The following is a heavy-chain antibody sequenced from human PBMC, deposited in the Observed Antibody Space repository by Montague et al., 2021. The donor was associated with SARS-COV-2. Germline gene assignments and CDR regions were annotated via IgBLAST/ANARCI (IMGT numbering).Heavy chain of an antibody. Sequence: PALVKPTQTLTLTCTFSGFSLSTSGMCVSWIRQPPGKALEWLARIDWDDDKYYSTSLKTRLTISKDTSKNQAVLTMTNMDPVDTATYYCARTAGTDYTGYYYYAMDVWGQGTTVTVSS. V-gene: IGHV2-70*11. CDR1: GFSLSTSGMC. D-gene: IGHD3-10*01. J-gene: IGHJ6*02. CDR2: IDWDDDK. CDR3: ARTAGTDYTGYYYYAMDV.